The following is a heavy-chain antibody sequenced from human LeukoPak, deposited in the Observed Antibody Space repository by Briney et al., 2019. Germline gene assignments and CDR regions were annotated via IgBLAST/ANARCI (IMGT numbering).Heavy chain of an antibody. Sequence: PGGSLRLSCAASGFTFSTHSMNWVRQAPGKGLEWVSYISGSSGTIYYADSVKGRFTISRDNAKNSLYLQMNSLRAEDTAVYYCARRPEFGVLYYMDVWGKGTTVTVSS. J-gene: IGHJ6*03. D-gene: IGHD3-16*01. CDR1: GFTFSTHS. CDR2: ISGSSGTI. V-gene: IGHV3-48*01. CDR3: ARRPEFGVLYYMDV.